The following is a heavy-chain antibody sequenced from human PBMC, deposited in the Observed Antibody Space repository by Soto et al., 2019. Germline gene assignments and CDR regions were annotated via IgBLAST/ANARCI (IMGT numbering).Heavy chain of an antibody. CDR2: IIPIFGTA. CDR3: ARVKERFLEWSRFDY. CDR1: GGTFSSYA. J-gene: IGHJ4*02. D-gene: IGHD3-3*01. V-gene: IGHV1-69*13. Sequence: SVKVSCKASGGTFSSYAIIWVRQAPGQGLEWMGGIIPIFGTANYAQKFQGRVTITADESTSTAYMELSSLRSEDTAVYYCARVKERFLEWSRFDYWGQGTLVTVSS.